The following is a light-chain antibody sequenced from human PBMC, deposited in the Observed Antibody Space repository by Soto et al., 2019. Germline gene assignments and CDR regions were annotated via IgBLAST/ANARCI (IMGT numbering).Light chain of an antibody. Sequence: EILMTQSPATLSVSPGERATLSCRASHSVSTNLAWYQQKPGQAPRLLIFGASTRATGIPARFSGSGSGTEFTLTISSLQSDDFAVSYCQQYTNGPPWTFGQGTKVDMK. CDR1: HSVSTN. CDR2: GAS. V-gene: IGKV3-15*01. J-gene: IGKJ1*01. CDR3: QQYTNGPPWT.